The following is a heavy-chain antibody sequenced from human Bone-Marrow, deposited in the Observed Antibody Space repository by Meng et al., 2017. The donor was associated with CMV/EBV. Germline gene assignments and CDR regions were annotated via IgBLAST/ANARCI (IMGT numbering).Heavy chain of an antibody. J-gene: IGHJ6*02. CDR1: GFTFSGSA. Sequence: GESLKISCAASGFTFSGSAMHWVRQASGKGLEWVGRIRSKANSYATAYAASVKGRFTISRDDSKNTAYLQMNSLKTEDTAVYYCTRLIESGYSYGPDAYYYGMDVWGQGTTVTVSS. V-gene: IGHV3-73*01. D-gene: IGHD5-18*01. CDR2: IRSKANSYAT. CDR3: TRLIESGYSYGPDAYYYGMDV.